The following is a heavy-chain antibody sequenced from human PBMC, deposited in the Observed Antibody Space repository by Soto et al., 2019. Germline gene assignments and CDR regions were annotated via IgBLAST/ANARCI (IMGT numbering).Heavy chain of an antibody. CDR3: ARITMIRGPTFHTINYFMDV. CDR1: GYTFTSYD. D-gene: IGHD3-10*01. J-gene: IGHJ6*03. CDR2: MNPNSGNT. Sequence: ASVKVSCKTSGYTFTSYDINWVRQATGQGLEWMGWMNPNSGNTGYAQKFQGRITMTRDTSISTAYMELNSLGSEDAAVYYCARITMIRGPTFHTINYFMDVLGKGNKVTVSS. V-gene: IGHV1-8*01.